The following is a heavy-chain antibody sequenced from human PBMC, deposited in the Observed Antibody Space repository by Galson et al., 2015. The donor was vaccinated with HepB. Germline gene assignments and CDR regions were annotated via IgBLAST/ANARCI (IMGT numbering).Heavy chain of an antibody. D-gene: IGHD3-10*01. CDR2: ISAYNGNT. Sequence: SVKVSCKASGYTFTSYGISWVRQAPGQGLEWMGWISAYNGNTNYAQKLQGRVTMTTDTSTSTAYMELRSLRSDDTAVYYCATMVRGVIITYGIPENWFDPWGQGTLVTVSS. CDR1: GYTFTSYG. V-gene: IGHV1-18*04. J-gene: IGHJ5*02. CDR3: ATMVRGVIITYGIPENWFDP.